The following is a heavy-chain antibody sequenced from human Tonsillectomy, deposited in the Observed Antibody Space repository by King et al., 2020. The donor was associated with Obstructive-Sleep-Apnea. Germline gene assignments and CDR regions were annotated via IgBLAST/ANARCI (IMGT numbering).Heavy chain of an antibody. D-gene: IGHD3-3*01. J-gene: IGHJ4*02. CDR1: GFTFSSYG. Sequence: VQLVESGGGVVQPGGSLSLSCVASGFTFSSYGMHWFRQAPGKGLEWVSFISYDGSNEYYVDSVKGRFTISRDNSKNTLHLQMNSLRVEDTAVFYCVKDFGTYYIGGDYWGQGTLVTVSS. CDR3: VKDFGTYYIGGDY. V-gene: IGHV3-30*02. CDR2: ISYDGSNE.